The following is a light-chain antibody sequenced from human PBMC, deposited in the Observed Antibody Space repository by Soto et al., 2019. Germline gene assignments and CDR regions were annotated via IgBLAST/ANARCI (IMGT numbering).Light chain of an antibody. V-gene: IGKV3-20*01. CDR1: QSVSNNY. CDR3: QQYGSSGT. Sequence: EIVLTQSPGTLSLSPGERATLSCRASQSVSNNYLAWYQQKPGQAPRLLIYGASNRATGILDRFSGSGSGTDFTLTISRLEPEDFAVYYCQQYGSSGTLGQGTKVEIK. CDR2: GAS. J-gene: IGKJ1*01.